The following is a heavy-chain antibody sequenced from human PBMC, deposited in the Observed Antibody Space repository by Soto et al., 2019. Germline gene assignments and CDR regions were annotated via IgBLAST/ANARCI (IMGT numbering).Heavy chain of an antibody. J-gene: IGHJ6*02. CDR3: ARDHGIAVAARVYYYGMDV. CDR2: IYTSGST. Sequence: KPSETLSLTCTVSGGPISSYYWSWIRQPAGKGLEWIGRIYTSGSTNYNPSLKSRVTMSVDTSKNQFSLKLSSVTAADTAVYYCARDHGIAVAARVYYYGMDVWGQGTTVTVSS. CDR1: GGPISSYY. V-gene: IGHV4-4*07. D-gene: IGHD6-19*01.